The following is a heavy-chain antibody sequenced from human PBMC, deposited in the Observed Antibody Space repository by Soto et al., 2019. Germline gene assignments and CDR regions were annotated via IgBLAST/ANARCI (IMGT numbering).Heavy chain of an antibody. CDR2: INPNSGAT. CDR1: GYSFTGYY. D-gene: IGHD3-10*01. Sequence: SVKVSCTASGYSFTGYYIPWVRQAPSQGLEWMGWINPNSGATDYAQKFQDRVTMTRDTSISTAYMELSRLRSDDTAVYYCARVGGSGRVEYNWFDPWGQGTLVTVSS. V-gene: IGHV1-2*02. CDR3: ARVGGSGRVEYNWFDP. J-gene: IGHJ5*02.